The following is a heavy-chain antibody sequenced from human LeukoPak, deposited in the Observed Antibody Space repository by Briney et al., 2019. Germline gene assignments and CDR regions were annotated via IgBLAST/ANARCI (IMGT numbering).Heavy chain of an antibody. V-gene: IGHV4-38-2*01. CDR2: IYHSGST. D-gene: IGHD3-10*01. CDR3: ARAPSYGSGSWVYFDY. J-gene: IGHJ4*02. Sequence: SETLSLTCAVSGYSISSGYYWGWIRQPPGKGLEWIGSIYHSGSTYYNPPLKSRVTISVDTSKNQFSLKLSSVTAADTAVYYCARAPSYGSGSWVYFDYWGQGTLVIVSS. CDR1: GYSISSGYY.